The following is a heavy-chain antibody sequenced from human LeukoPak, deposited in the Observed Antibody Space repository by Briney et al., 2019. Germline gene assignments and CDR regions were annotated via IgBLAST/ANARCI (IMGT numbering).Heavy chain of an antibody. D-gene: IGHD3-9*01. CDR2: IGFGDDSA. V-gene: IGHV3-23*01. CDR3: AKDPTSVGGRHDWLLDS. J-gene: IGHJ5*02. CDR1: GFTFDSYA. Sequence: PGGSLRLSCAASGFTFDSYAMSWVRQAPGKGLEWVSTIGFGDDSAYYADSVKGRFTISRDNSKNTLYLQMNYLRAEDTVVYYCAKDPTSVGGRHDWLLDSWGQGTLVTVSS.